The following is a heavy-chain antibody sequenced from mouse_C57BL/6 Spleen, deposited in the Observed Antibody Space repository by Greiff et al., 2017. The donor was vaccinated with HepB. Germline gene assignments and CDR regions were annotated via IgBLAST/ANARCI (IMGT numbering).Heavy chain of an antibody. Sequence: VQLQQPGAELVKPGASVKLSCKASGYTFTSYWMHWVKQRPGQGLEWIGMIYPNSGSTNYNEKFKSKATLTVDKSSSTAYMQLSSLTSEDSAVYYCAREGEQGYFDYWGQGTTLTVSS. CDR3: AREGEQGYFDY. V-gene: IGHV1-64*01. CDR2: IYPNSGST. CDR1: GYTFTSYW. J-gene: IGHJ2*01.